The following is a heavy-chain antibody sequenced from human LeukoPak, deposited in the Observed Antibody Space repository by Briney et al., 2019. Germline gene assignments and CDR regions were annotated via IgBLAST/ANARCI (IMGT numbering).Heavy chain of an antibody. CDR3: AKPDTETDIVVVVAAPPPFDY. CDR2: ISYDGSNK. D-gene: IGHD2-15*01. J-gene: IGHJ4*02. CDR1: GFTLSYYG. V-gene: IGHV3-30*18. Sequence: GGSLILSCAASGFTLSYYGMHWVRQAPGKGLEWVAVISYDGSNKYYADSVKGRFTISRDNSKNTLYLQMNSLRAEDTAVYYCAKPDTETDIVVVVAAPPPFDYWGQGTLVTVSS.